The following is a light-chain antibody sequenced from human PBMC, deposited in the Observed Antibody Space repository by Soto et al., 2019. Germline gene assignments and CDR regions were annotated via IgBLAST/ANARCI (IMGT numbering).Light chain of an antibody. CDR2: GAS. V-gene: IGKV3-20*01. CDR1: QSVTNNF. CDR3: QQYGTPLFT. Sequence: IVLTQSPGTLSLSPGERATLSCGASQSVTNNFLAWYQQKPGQAPRLLIYGASSRATGVPDRFSGSGSGTDFTLTISRLEPADFALYYCQQYGTPLFTFGPGTKVDIK. J-gene: IGKJ3*01.